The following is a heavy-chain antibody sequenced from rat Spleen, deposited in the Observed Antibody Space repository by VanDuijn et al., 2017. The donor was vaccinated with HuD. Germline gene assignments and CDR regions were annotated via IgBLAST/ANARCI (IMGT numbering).Heavy chain of an antibody. CDR1: GFTFNNYW. CDR2: ITNASGRT. J-gene: IGHJ2*01. Sequence: EVQLVESGGGLVQPGGSLKLSCVASGFTFNNYWMTWIRQAPGKGLEWVASITNASGRTYYPDSVKGRFTISRDNAKSTLYLQMDSLRSEDTATYYCVRHDDYWGQGVMVTVSS. D-gene: IGHD1-7*01. CDR3: VRHDDY. V-gene: IGHV5-31*01.